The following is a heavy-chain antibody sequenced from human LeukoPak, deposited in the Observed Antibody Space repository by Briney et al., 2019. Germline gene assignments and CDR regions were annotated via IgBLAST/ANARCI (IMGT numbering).Heavy chain of an antibody. J-gene: IGHJ4*02. D-gene: IGHD5-12*01. CDR3: ARGVATKY. V-gene: IGHV4-39*07. CDR1: GGSIGSSAYS. CDR2: ISYSGSN. Sequence: SETLSLTCTVSGGSIGSSAYSWGWIRQPPGKGLEWIGSISYSGSNYYNPSLKSRVTTSMDTSKNQFSLKLTSVTAADTAVYYCARGVATKYWGQGTLVIVSS.